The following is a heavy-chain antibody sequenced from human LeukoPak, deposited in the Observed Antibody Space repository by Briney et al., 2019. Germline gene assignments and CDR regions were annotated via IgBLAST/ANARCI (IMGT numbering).Heavy chain of an antibody. CDR1: GGSISSYY. CDR2: IYYSGST. V-gene: IGHV4-59*01. J-gene: IGHJ4*02. CDR3: AGARGGAYGFAFDS. D-gene: IGHD4-17*01. Sequence: SETLSLTCTVSGGSISSYYWSWIRQPPGKGLEWIGYIYYSGSTNYNPSLKSRVTISVGTSKNQFSLKLNSVTAADTALYFWAGARGGAYGFAFDSWGQGTLVTVSS.